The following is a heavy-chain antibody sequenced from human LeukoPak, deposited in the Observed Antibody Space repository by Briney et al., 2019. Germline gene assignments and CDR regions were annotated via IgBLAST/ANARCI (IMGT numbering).Heavy chain of an antibody. CDR1: GFTFSSYV. J-gene: IGHJ4*02. D-gene: IGHD3-3*01. CDR2: ISYEGSNK. V-gene: IGHV3-30*18. CDR3: AKEVFGVVIIGIDY. Sequence: PGGSLRLSCAASGFTFSSYVMHWVRQAPGKGLERVAFISYEGSNKYYADSVKGRFTISRDNSKNTLYLQMNSLRAEDTAVYYCAKEVFGVVIIGIDYWGQGTLVTVSS.